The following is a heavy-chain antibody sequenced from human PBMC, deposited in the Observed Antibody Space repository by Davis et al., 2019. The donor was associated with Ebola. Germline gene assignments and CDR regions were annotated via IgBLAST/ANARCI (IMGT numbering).Heavy chain of an antibody. V-gene: IGHV3-30-3*01. CDR1: GFTFSSYA. J-gene: IGHJ6*02. Sequence: GGSLRLSCAASGFTFSSYAMHWVRQAPGKGLEWVAVISYDGSNKYYAASVKGRFTISRDNSKNTLYLQMNSLRAEDTAVYYCARVILGGGVVPAATQGGYYYYYGMDVWGQGTTVTVSS. CDR3: ARVILGGGVVPAATQGGYYYYYGMDV. D-gene: IGHD2-2*01. CDR2: ISYDGSNK.